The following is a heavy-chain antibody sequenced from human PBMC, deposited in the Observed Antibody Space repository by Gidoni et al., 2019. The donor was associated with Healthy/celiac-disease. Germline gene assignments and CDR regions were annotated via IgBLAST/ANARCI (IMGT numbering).Heavy chain of an antibody. CDR3: ARTRYCSSTSCHNGYFQL. D-gene: IGHD2-2*01. CDR2: INPNSGGT. J-gene: IGHJ1*01. Sequence: QVQLVQSGAEVKKPGASVQVSCKASGYTFTGYYMHWVRQAPGQGLEWMGWINPNSGGTNYAQKFQGRVTMTRDTSISTAYMELSRLRSDDTAVYYCARTRYCSSTSCHNGYFQLWGQGTLVTVSS. V-gene: IGHV1-2*02. CDR1: GYTFTGYY.